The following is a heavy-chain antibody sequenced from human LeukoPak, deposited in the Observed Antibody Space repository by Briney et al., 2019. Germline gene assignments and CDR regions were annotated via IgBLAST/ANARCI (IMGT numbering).Heavy chain of an antibody. CDR2: INNDGSST. J-gene: IGHJ4*02. V-gene: IGHV3-74*01. Sequence: GGSLRPSCAASGFTFSSYWMHWVRHAPGKGLVWVSHINNDGSSTSYADSVKGRFTISRDNAKNTLYLQMNSLRTEDTAVYYCACYGIAPPYWGQGTLVTVSS. CDR3: ACYGIAPPY. D-gene: IGHD2-15*01. CDR1: GFTFSSYW.